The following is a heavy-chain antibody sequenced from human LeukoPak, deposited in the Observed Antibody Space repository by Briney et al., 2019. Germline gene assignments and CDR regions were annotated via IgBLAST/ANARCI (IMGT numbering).Heavy chain of an antibody. J-gene: IGHJ3*02. CDR3: ARGGYYYDSSGYYGAFDI. V-gene: IGHV1-46*01. D-gene: IGHD3-22*01. Sequence: ASVNVSCMASGYTFTSYYMHWVRQAPGQGLEWMGIINPSGGSTSYAQKFQGRVTMTRDTSTSTVYMELSSLRSEDTAVYYCARGGYYYDSSGYYGAFDIWGQGTMVTVSS. CDR2: INPSGGST. CDR1: GYTFTSYY.